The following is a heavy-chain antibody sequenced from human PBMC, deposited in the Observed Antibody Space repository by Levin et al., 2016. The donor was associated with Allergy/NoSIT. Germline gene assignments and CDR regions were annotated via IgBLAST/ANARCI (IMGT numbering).Heavy chain of an antibody. V-gene: IGHV4-4*07. Sequence: SETLSLTCSVSGASISSYYWSWIRQPAGKGLEWIGRIYTSGSTNYSPSLKSRVTMSVDTSTNLFSLKLSSVTAADTAVYYCARDQRYSAYDYGMDVWGQGTTVTVS. CDR1: GASISSYY. D-gene: IGHD5-12*01. CDR2: IYTSGST. J-gene: IGHJ6*02. CDR3: ARDQRYSAYDYGMDV.